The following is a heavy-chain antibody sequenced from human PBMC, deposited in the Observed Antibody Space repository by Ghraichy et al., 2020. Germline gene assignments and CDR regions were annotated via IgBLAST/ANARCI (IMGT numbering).Heavy chain of an antibody. Sequence: SLRLSCAASGFTFSDYWMHWVRQAPGKGLVWVSRVNSDGSSTSYADSVQGRFTISRDNDKNTLYLQMNSLRAEDTAVYYCTRDRAYGGMDVWGQGTTVTVSS. CDR1: GFTFSDYW. V-gene: IGHV3-74*01. J-gene: IGHJ6*02. D-gene: IGHD3-10*01. CDR3: TRDRAYGGMDV. CDR2: VNSDGSST.